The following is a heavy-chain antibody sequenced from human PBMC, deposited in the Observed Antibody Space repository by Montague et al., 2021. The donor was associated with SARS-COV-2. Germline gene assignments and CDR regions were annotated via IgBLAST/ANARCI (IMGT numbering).Heavy chain of an antibody. CDR3: ARAYCGGDCHVGP. J-gene: IGHJ5*02. Sequence: SETLSLTCTVSVGSVSNYYWTWIRQPPGKGLEWIGCIYDSGSANXNPSLKSRSTISVDTSNNQFPLRLSSVTAADTAVYYCARAYCGGDCHVGPWGQGILVTVSS. CDR1: VGSVSNYY. V-gene: IGHV4-59*02. CDR2: IYDSGSA. D-gene: IGHD2-21*02.